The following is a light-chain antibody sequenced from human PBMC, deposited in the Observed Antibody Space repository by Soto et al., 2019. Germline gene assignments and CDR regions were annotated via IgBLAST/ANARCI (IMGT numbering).Light chain of an antibody. CDR2: DVS. J-gene: IGLJ1*01. CDR1: SSDVGAFYY. Sequence: QSALTQPASVSGSPGQSIAISCTGTSSDVGAFYYVSWYQQHPGKAPKFIIFDVSSRPSGVSDRFSGSKSGNTASLTITGLQAEDEADYYCQSYDSSLSGSVFGTGTKVTVL. V-gene: IGLV2-14*03. CDR3: QSYDSSLSGSV.